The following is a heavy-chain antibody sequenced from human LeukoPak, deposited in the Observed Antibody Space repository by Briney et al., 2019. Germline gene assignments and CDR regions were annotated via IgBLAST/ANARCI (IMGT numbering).Heavy chain of an antibody. CDR3: ARSYVWGSYRPYYMDV. CDR1: GGSFSGYY. Sequence: SETLSLTCAVYGGSFSGYYWSWIRQPPGKGLEWIGEINHSGSTNYNPSLKSRVTISVDTSKNQFSLKLSSATAADTAVYYCARSYVWGSYRPYYMDVWGKGTTVTVSS. J-gene: IGHJ6*03. D-gene: IGHD3-16*02. CDR2: INHSGST. V-gene: IGHV4-34*01.